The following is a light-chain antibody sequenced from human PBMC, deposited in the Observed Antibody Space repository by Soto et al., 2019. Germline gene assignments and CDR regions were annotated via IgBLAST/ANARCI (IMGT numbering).Light chain of an antibody. CDR1: QSVSSN. J-gene: IGKJ5*01. CDR3: QQYTGPPTT. Sequence: EIVMTQSPATLSVSPGERATLSCRASQSVSSNLAWYQQKPGQAPRLLIYGASSRATGIPDRFSGSGSGTDFTLTITRLEPEDSAVYFCQQYTGPPTTFGQGTRLEIK. V-gene: IGKV3-20*01. CDR2: GAS.